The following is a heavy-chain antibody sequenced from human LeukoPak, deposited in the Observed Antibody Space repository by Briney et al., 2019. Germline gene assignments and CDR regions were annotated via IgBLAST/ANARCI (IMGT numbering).Heavy chain of an antibody. J-gene: IGHJ4*02. V-gene: IGHV4-59*01. CDR2: IYYSGST. CDR1: GGSISSYY. Sequence: SETLSLTCTVSGGSISSYYWSWIRQPPGKGLEWIGYIYYSGSTNYNPSLKSRVTISVDTSKIQFSLKLSSVTAADTAVYYCARGAIAPRLLSYWGQGTLVTVSS. CDR3: ARGAIAPRLLSY. D-gene: IGHD6-6*01.